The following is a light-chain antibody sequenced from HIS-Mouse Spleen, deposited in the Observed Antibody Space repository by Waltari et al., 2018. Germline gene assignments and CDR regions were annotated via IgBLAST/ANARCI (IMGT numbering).Light chain of an antibody. CDR2: EDS. CDR3: YSTASSGNHRV. CDR1: ALPKDY. Sequence: SYELTQPPPVSVSPGQTARITCSGDALPKDYAYRYQQETGQAPVLVIYEDSKRPPGIRGGFSGSSSGTMATVTVSGAQVEDEADYSCYSTASSGNHRVVVGGTKLPVL. J-gene: IGLJ2*01. V-gene: IGLV3-10*01.